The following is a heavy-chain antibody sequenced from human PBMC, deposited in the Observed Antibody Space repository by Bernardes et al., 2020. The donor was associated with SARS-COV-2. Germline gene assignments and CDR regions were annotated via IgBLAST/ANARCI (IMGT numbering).Heavy chain of an antibody. CDR2: INPIYCAT. V-gene: IGHV1-2*02. CDR1: GYTFIGYN. J-gene: IGHJ6*02. CDR3: AKENKGITFFYGMDV. Sequence: ASVKVSCKASGYTFIGYNMYWVRQVPGQGLEWMGWINPIYCATEYSHRLQGEVNMTLDTSISTPYMELGRLRYDDTAVYYCAKENKGITFFYGMDVSGQGSTVTVAS. D-gene: IGHD1-20*01.